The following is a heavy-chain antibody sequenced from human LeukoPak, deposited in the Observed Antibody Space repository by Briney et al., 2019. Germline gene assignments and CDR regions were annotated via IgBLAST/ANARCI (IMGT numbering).Heavy chain of an antibody. V-gene: IGHV1-2*02. J-gene: IGHJ5*02. CDR3: AREPYSSPSVEDLAP. CDR1: GYTFTGYY. D-gene: IGHD6-6*01. CDR2: INPNSGGT. Sequence: ASVKVSFKASGYTFTGYYMHWVRQAPGQGLEWMGWINPNSGGTNYAQKFQGRVTMTRDTSISTAYMELSRLRSDDTAVYYCAREPYSSPSVEDLAPWGQGTLVTVSS.